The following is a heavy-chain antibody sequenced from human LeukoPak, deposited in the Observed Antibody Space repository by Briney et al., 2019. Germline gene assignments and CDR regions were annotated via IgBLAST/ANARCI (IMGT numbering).Heavy chain of an antibody. CDR3: AREHPSDYGGNPGNDY. CDR2: IYYSGST. CDR1: GGSISSGDYY. V-gene: IGHV4-30-4*01. Sequence: SEALSLTCTVSGGSISSGDYYWSWIRQPPGKGLEWIGYIYYSGSTYYNPSLKSRVTISVDTSKNQFSLKLSSVTAADTAVYYCAREHPSDYGGNPGNDYWGQGTLVTVSS. J-gene: IGHJ4*02. D-gene: IGHD4-23*01.